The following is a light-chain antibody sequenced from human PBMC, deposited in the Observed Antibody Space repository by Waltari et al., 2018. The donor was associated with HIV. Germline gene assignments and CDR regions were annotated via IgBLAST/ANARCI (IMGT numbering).Light chain of an antibody. Sequence: QSVLTQPPSASGTPGQRVTISCSGSSSNIGSNYVYCYQQLPGTAPKLLLYRNNQRPSGVPDRFSGSKSGISASLAISGLRSEDEADYYCAAWGNSLSLLFGGGTKLTVL. J-gene: IGLJ2*01. CDR1: SSNIGSNY. CDR2: RNN. V-gene: IGLV1-47*01. CDR3: AAWGNSLSLL.